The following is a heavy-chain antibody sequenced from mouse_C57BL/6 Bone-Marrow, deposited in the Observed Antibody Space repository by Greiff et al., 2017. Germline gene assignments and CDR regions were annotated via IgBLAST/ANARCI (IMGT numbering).Heavy chain of an antibody. Sequence: QVHVKQPGAELVKPGASVKMSCKASGYTFTSYWITWVKQRPGQGLEWIGDIYPGSGSTNYNEKFKSKATLTVDTASSTAYMQLSSLTSEDSAVYYWAREGLEVDTEYFDVWGTGTTVTVSS. CDR3: AREGLEVDTEYFDV. D-gene: IGHD1-1*01. CDR1: GYTFTSYW. J-gene: IGHJ1*03. CDR2: IYPGSGST. V-gene: IGHV1-55*01.